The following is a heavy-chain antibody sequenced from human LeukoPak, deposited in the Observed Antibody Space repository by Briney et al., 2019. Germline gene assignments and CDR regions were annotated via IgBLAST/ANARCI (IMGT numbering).Heavy chain of an antibody. Sequence: ASVKVSCKASGYTFTGYYMHWVRQAPGQGLEWMGWISAYNGNTNYAQKLQGRVTMTTDTSTSTAYMELRSLRSDDTAVYYCARTEDHLPRIWGQGTLVTVSS. CDR1: GYTFTGYY. CDR2: ISAYNGNT. CDR3: ARTEDHLPRI. V-gene: IGHV1-18*04. J-gene: IGHJ4*02.